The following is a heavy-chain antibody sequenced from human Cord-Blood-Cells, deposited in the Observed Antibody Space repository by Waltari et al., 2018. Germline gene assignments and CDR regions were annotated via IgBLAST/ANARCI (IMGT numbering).Heavy chain of an antibody. CDR3: AREPNWGVCDY. Sequence: QVQLQESGPGLVKPSQTLSLTCTVSGGSISSGGYYWSWIRQHPGQGLEWIGYIYYSGGTYYNPSLKSQVTRSVDTSTNPFSLELSSVTAADTAVYYCAREPNWGVCDYWGQGTLVTVSS. CDR1: GGSISSGGYY. V-gene: IGHV4-31*01. D-gene: IGHD7-27*01. J-gene: IGHJ4*02. CDR2: IYYSGGT.